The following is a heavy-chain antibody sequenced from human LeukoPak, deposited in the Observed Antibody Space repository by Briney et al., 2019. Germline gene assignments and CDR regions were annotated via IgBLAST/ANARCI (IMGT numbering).Heavy chain of an antibody. CDR1: GFTFSNAW. Sequence: GGSLRLSCAASGFTFSNAWMAWVRQAPGKGLEWVGRIRSKNDGGTIGYAAPVKDRFTISRDDSKNTLYLQMNSLGIEDTAVYFCTTDRTMKGYWGQGTLVTVSS. CDR3: TTDRTMKGY. D-gene: IGHD3-22*01. CDR2: IRSKNDGGTI. V-gene: IGHV3-15*01. J-gene: IGHJ4*02.